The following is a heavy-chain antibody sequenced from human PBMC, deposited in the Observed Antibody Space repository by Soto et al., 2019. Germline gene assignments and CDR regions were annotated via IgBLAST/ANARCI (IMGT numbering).Heavy chain of an antibody. J-gene: IGHJ4*02. D-gene: IGHD3-3*01. CDR2: INPSGGST. V-gene: IGHV1-46*01. CDR3: ARERVRTIFGVVPYYFDY. Sequence: ASVKVSCKASGYTFTGYYMHWVRQAPGQGLEWMGIINPSGGSTSYAQKFQGRVTMTRDTSTSTVYMELSSLRSEDTAVYYCARERVRTIFGVVPYYFDYWGQGTLVTVSS. CDR1: GYTFTGYY.